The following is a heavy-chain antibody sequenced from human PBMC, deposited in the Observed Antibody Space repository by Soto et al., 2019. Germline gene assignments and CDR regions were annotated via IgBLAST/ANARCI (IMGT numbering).Heavy chain of an antibody. Sequence: SWTQSITSTVSRVSISPYQWSSIRQPPGKGLEWIGYIYYSGSTNYNPSLKSRVTISVDTSKNQFSLKLSSVTAADTAVYYCARAPSSGWHDLYFDYWGQGTLVTVS. D-gene: IGHD6-19*01. J-gene: IGHJ4*02. CDR1: RVSISPYQ. CDR3: ARAPSSGWHDLYFDY. V-gene: IGHV4-59*01. CDR2: IYYSGST.